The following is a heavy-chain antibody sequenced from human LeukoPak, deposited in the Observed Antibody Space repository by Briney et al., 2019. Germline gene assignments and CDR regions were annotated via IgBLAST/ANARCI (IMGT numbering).Heavy chain of an antibody. D-gene: IGHD3-22*01. CDR2: INPNSGGT. CDR3: AREERNCYDSCGYLDY. CDR1: GYTFTGYY. J-gene: IGHJ4*02. Sequence: ASVKVSCKASGYTFTGYYMHWVRQAPGQGLEWMGWINPNSGGTNYAQKFQGRVTMTRDTSISTAYMELSRLRSDDTAVYYCAREERNCYDSCGYLDYWGQGTLVTVSS. V-gene: IGHV1-2*02.